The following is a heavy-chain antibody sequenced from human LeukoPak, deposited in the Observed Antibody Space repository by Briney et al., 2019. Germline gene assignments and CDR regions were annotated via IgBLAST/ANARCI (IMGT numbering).Heavy chain of an antibody. V-gene: IGHV4-61*01. J-gene: IGHJ6*02. CDR2: IYYSGST. CDR3: ARDKLVGYYYGMDV. CDR1: GGSVSSGSYY. D-gene: IGHD2-2*01. Sequence: PSGTLSLTCTVSGGSVSSGSYYWSWIRQPPGKGLEWIGYIYYSGSTNYNPSLKSRVTISVDTSKNQFSLKLSSVTAADTAMYYCARDKLVGYYYGMDVWGQGTTVTVSS.